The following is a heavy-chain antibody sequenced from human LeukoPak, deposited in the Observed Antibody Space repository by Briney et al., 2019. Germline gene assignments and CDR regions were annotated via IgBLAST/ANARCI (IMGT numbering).Heavy chain of an antibody. D-gene: IGHD3-10*01. CDR2: LSGSGGGT. CDR1: GLTVSNYG. Sequence: PGGSLRLSCAVSGLTVSNYGMSWVRQAPGKGLEWVAGLSGSGGGTKYADCVEGRFTISRDKTKNTLYLQMNSLRAEGTAVYYCASITMVRGFDYWGQGTLVTVS. V-gene: IGHV3-23*01. J-gene: IGHJ4*02. CDR3: ASITMVRGFDY.